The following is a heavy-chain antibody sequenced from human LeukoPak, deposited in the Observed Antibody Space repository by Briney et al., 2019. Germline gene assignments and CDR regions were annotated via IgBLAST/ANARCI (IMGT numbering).Heavy chain of an antibody. D-gene: IGHD3-22*01. Sequence: PSETLSLTCAVYGGSFSGYYWSWIRQPPGKGLEWIGEINHSGSTNYNPSLKSRVTISVDTSKNQFSLKLSSVTAADTAVYYCARGLSPYYYDSSGYFFDIWGQGTMVTVSS. CDR3: ARGLSPYYYDSSGYFFDI. V-gene: IGHV4-34*01. CDR2: INHSGST. J-gene: IGHJ3*02. CDR1: GGSFSGYY.